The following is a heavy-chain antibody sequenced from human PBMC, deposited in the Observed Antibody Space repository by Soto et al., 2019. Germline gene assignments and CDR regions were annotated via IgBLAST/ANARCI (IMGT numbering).Heavy chain of an antibody. D-gene: IGHD6-13*01. Sequence: KPSETLSLTCAVYGGSFSGYYWSWIRQPPGKGLEWIGEINHSGSTNYNPSLKSRVTISVDTSKNQFSLKLSSVTAADTAVYYCARGWKYSSSWQGYYYYGMDVWGQGTTVTVSS. V-gene: IGHV4-34*01. J-gene: IGHJ6*02. CDR2: INHSGST. CDR3: ARGWKYSSSWQGYYYYGMDV. CDR1: GGSFSGYY.